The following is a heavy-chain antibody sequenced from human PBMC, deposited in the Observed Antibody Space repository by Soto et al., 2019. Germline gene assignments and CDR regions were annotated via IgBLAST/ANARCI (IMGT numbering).Heavy chain of an antibody. CDR2: ISGSGSST. J-gene: IGHJ4*02. D-gene: IGHD4-17*01. CDR3: AKAPGRTTVTVFDS. V-gene: IGHV3-23*01. CDR1: GFTFTSYA. Sequence: GGSLRLSCAASGFTFTSYAMSWVRQAPGKGLEWVSAISGSGSSTYYADSVKGRFTISRDNPKNTLYLQMNSLRADDTAVYYCAKAPGRTTVTVFDSWGQGTLVTVSS.